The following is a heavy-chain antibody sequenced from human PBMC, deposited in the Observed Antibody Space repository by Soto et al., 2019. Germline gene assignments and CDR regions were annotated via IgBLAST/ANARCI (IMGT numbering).Heavy chain of an antibody. CDR3: ARAPAILKNMDV. D-gene: IGHD3-3*01. J-gene: IGHJ6*02. V-gene: IGHV3-53*02. Sequence: EVQLVETGGGLIQPGGSLRLSCAASGFTVSSNYMSWVRQAPGKGLEWVSVIYSGGSTYYADSVKGRFTISRDNSKNTLYLQMNSLRAEDTAVYYCARAPAILKNMDVWGQGTTVTVSS. CDR2: IYSGGST. CDR1: GFTVSSNY.